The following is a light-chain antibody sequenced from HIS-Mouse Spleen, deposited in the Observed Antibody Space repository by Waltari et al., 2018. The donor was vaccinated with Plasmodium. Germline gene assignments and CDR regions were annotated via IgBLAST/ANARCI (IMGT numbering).Light chain of an antibody. CDR3: QAWDSSTAV. J-gene: IGLJ3*02. V-gene: IGLV3-1*01. CDR1: KLGDKY. CDR2: QDS. Sequence: SYELTQPPSVSVSPGQTASITCSGDKLGDKYACWYQQKPGQSPVLVIHQDSKRPSGIPGRFSGPNSGNSATMTISGTQAMDEADYYCQAWDSSTAVFGGGTKLTVL.